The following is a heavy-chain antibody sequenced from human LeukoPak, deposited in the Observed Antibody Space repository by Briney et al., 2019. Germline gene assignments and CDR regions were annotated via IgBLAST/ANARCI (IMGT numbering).Heavy chain of an antibody. CDR2: ISWDGGSI. CDR1: GFTFDDYA. Sequence: GGSLRLSCAASGFTFDDYAMHWVRQAPGKGLEWVSLISWDGGSIYYADSVKGRFTISRDNSKNTLYLQMNSLRAEDTAVYYCAKDMISWGQGTLVTVSS. D-gene: IGHD2-15*01. CDR3: AKDMIS. J-gene: IGHJ5*02. V-gene: IGHV3-43D*03.